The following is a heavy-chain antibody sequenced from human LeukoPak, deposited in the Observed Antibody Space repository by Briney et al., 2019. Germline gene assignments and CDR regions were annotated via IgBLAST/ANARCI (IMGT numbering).Heavy chain of an antibody. CDR3: ARDWGGFGY. CDR2: IYSGGST. V-gene: IGHV3-53*01. CDR1: GFTVSSNY. D-gene: IGHD3-16*01. Sequence: GGSLRLSCAVSGFTVSSNYMSWVRQAPGKGLEWVSVIYSGGSTYYADSVKGRFTISRDNSKNTVFLQTNSLRAEDTAVYYCARDWGGFGYWGQGTLVTVSS. J-gene: IGHJ4*02.